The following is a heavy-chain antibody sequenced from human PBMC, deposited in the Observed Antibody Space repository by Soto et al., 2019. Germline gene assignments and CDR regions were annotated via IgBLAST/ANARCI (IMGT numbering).Heavy chain of an antibody. D-gene: IGHD2-15*01. J-gene: IGHJ4*02. CDR3: AREPGRDSAVVVAATSCDY. CDR1: GYTFTSYG. Sequence: GASVKVSCKASGYTFTSYGISWVRQAPGQGLEWMGWISAYNGNTNYAQKLQGRVTMTTDTSTSTAYMELRSLRSDDTAVYYCAREPGRDSAVVVAATSCDYWGQGTLVTVSS. V-gene: IGHV1-18*01. CDR2: ISAYNGNT.